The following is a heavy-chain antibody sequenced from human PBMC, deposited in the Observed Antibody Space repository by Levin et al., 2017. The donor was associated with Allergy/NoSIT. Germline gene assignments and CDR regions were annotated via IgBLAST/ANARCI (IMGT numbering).Heavy chain of an antibody. CDR3: AINPEAVQYSSGWYYFDY. CDR1: GYTFTSYD. J-gene: IGHJ4*02. CDR2: MNPNSGNT. V-gene: IGHV1-8*01. Sequence: GGSLRLSCKASGYTFTSYDINWVRQATGQGLEWMGWMNPNSGNTGYAQKFQGRVTMTRNTSISTAYMELSSLRSEDTAVYYCAINPEAVQYSSGWYYFDYWGQGTLVTVSS. D-gene: IGHD6-19*01.